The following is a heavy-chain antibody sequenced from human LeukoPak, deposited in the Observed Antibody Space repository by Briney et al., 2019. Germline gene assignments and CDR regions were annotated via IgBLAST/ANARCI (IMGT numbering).Heavy chain of an antibody. CDR1: GGSVSSGSYY. Sequence: ASETLSLTCTVSGGSVSSGSYYWSWIRQPPGKGPEWIGYIYYSGSTNYNPSLKSRVTISVDTSKNQFSLKLSSVTAADTAVYYCARGDIVATHFDYWGQGTLVTVSS. J-gene: IGHJ4*02. CDR2: IYYSGST. CDR3: ARGDIVATHFDY. D-gene: IGHD5-12*01. V-gene: IGHV4-61*01.